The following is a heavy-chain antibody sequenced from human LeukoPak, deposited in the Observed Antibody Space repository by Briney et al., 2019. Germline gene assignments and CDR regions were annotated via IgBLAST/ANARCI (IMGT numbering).Heavy chain of an antibody. CDR3: ARVNYYGSGSYYHENYFDY. D-gene: IGHD3-10*01. CDR2: IYYSGST. J-gene: IGHJ4*02. V-gene: IGHV4-59*12. Sequence: SETLSLTCTVSGGSISSYYWSWIRQPPGKGLEWIGYIYYSGSTSYNPSLKSRVTISVDTSKSQFSLKLSSVTAADTAVYYCARVNYYGSGSYYHENYFDYWGQGTLVTVSS. CDR1: GGSISSYY.